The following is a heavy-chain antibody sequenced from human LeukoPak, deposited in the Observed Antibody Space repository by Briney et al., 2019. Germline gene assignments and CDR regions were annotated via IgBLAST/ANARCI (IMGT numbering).Heavy chain of an antibody. J-gene: IGHJ5*02. D-gene: IGHD3-9*01. V-gene: IGHV4-31*03. CDR2: IYYSGST. Sequence: SETLSLTCSVSGGSISSGDYYWSWVRQSPEKGLEWIGYIYYSGSTYYNPSLKSRVTISVDTSKNQFSLKLSSVTAADTAVYYCATGDYDILTGRPNWFDPWGQGTLVTVSS. CDR1: GGSISSGDYY. CDR3: ATGDYDILTGRPNWFDP.